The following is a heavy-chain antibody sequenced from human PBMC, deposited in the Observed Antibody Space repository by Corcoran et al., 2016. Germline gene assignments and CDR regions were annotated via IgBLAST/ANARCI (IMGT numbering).Heavy chain of an antibody. CDR1: GFTFGDYA. CDR3: TRDPVTTPYYYDSSGYSH. V-gene: IGHV3-49*03. CDR2: IRSKAYGGTT. D-gene: IGHD3-22*01. J-gene: IGHJ4*02. Sequence: EVQLVESGGGLVQPGRSLRLSCTASGFTFGDYAMSWFRQAPGKGLEWVGFIRSKAYGGTTEYAASVKGRFTISRDDSKSIAYLQMNSLKTEDTAVYYCTRDPVTTPYYYDSSGYSHWGQGTLVTVSS.